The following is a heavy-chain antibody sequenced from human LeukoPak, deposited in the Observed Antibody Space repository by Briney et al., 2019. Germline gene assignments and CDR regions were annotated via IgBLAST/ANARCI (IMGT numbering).Heavy chain of an antibody. J-gene: IGHJ5*02. D-gene: IGHD3-3*01. CDR2: INHSGST. CDR1: GGSFSGYY. CDR3: ARGHSPPYYDFWSGYYCWFDP. Sequence: SETLSLTCAVYGGSFSGYYWSWIRQPPGKGLEWIGEINHSGSTNYNPSLKSRVTISVDTSKNQFSLKLSSMTAADTAVYYCARGHSPPYYDFWSGYYCWFDPWGQGTLVTVSS. V-gene: IGHV4-34*01.